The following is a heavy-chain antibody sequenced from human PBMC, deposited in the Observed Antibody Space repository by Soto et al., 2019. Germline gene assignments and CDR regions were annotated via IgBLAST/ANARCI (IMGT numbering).Heavy chain of an antibody. CDR1: GFTFSSYA. J-gene: IGHJ4*02. CDR2: INNSGGLT. Sequence: GGSLRLSCAASGFTFSSYAMSWVRLAPGKGLEWVSTINNSGGLTFYADSVKGRFTISRDNYKNTLYLQVSSLRPEDTAVYYCAKSLGGSYDYWGPGTLVTVSS. CDR3: AKSLGGSYDY. D-gene: IGHD1-26*01. V-gene: IGHV3-23*01.